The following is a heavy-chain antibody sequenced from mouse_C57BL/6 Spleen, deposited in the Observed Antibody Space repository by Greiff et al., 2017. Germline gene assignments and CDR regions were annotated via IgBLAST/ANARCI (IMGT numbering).Heavy chain of an antibody. J-gene: IGHJ1*03. Sequence: EVKLMESGGDLVKPGGSLKLSCAASGFTFSSYGMSWVRQTPDKRLEWVATISSGGSYTYYPDSVKGRFTISRDNAKNTLYLQMSSLKSEDTAMYYCAREEVSWYFDVWGTGTTVTVSS. CDR1: GFTFSSYG. CDR2: ISSGGSYT. V-gene: IGHV5-6*01. CDR3: AREEVSWYFDV.